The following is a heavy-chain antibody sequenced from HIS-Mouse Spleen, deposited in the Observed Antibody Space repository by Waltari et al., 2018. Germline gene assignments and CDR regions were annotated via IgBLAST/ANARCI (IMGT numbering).Heavy chain of an antibody. Sequence: QLQLQESGPVLVNPSESPSLTRPVPGCPPRRTSSVAAWTPPPPGKGLEWIGSIYYSGSTYYNPSLKSRVTISVDTSKNQFSLKLSSVTAADTAVYYCAREIPYSSSWYDWYFDLWGRGTLVTVSS. D-gene: IGHD6-13*01. CDR1: GCPPRRTSSV. J-gene: IGHJ2*01. CDR3: AREIPYSSSWYDWYFDL. V-gene: IGHV4-39*07. CDR2: IYYSGST.